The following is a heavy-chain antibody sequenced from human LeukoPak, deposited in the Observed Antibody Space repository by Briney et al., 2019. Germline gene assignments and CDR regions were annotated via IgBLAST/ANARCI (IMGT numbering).Heavy chain of an antibody. J-gene: IGHJ2*01. CDR2: IIPIFGTP. D-gene: IGHD4-17*01. CDR1: GGTFNNHA. CDR3: ARLHGAYDPDWYFDL. Sequence: SVKVSCKASGGTFNNHAISWVRQAPGQGLEWMGAIIPIFGTPNYAQNFQGRVTITADASTSTVYMERSSLRSEDTAVYYCARLHGAYDPDWYFDLWGRGTLVTVSS. V-gene: IGHV1-69*13.